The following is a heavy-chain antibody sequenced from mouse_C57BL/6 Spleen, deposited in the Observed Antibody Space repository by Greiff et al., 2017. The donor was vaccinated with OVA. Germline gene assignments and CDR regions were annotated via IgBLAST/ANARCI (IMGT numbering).Heavy chain of an antibody. CDR3: TGSSGYEFAY. J-gene: IGHJ3*01. CDR2: IRLKSDNYAT. Sequence: DVKLVESGGGLVQPGGSMKLSCVASGFTFSNYWMNWVRQSPEKGLEWVAQIRLKSDNYATHYAESVKGRFTISRDDSKSSVYLQMNNLRAEDTGIYYCTGSSGYEFAYWGQGTLVTVSA. CDR1: GFTFSNYW. D-gene: IGHD3-2*02. V-gene: IGHV6-3*01.